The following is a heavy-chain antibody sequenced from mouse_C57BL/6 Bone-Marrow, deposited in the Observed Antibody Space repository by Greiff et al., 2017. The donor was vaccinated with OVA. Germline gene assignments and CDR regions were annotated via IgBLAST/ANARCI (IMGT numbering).Heavy chain of an antibody. V-gene: IGHV5-12*01. CDR2: ISNGGGST. D-gene: IGHD1-1*01. J-gene: IGHJ1*03. Sequence: EVQVVESGGGLVQPGGSLKLSCAASGFTFSDYYMYWVRQTPEKRLEWVAYISNGGGSTYYPDTVKGRFTISRDNAKNTLYLQMSRLKSEDTAMYYCARQTVVAWYFDVWGTGTTVTVSS. CDR3: ARQTVVAWYFDV. CDR1: GFTFSDYY.